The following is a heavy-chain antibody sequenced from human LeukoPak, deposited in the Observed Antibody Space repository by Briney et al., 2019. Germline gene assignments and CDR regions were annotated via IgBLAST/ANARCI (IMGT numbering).Heavy chain of an antibody. CDR3: ARHSSRLAWFDH. CDR1: GGSISSYY. V-gene: IGHV4-59*08. Sequence: PSETLSLTCTVSGGSISSYYWSWIRQPPGKGLEWIGYIFHSGSTNYNPSLKSRVSMSVDTSKNQFSLRLSSVTAADTAVYYCARHSSRLAWFDHWGQGTLVTVSS. J-gene: IGHJ5*02. CDR2: IFHSGST. D-gene: IGHD2/OR15-2a*01.